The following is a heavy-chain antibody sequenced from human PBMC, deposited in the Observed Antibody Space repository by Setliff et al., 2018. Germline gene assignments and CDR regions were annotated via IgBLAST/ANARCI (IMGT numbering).Heavy chain of an antibody. Sequence: ASVKVSCKASGYTFTAYYMHWVRQAPGQGLEWMGIVHTGGGSAGYAHNFQGRVTMTSDTSTSTVYMEVSSVTFDDTAIYYCARGGMAAAGRKGVFEYWGQGSQVTVSS. D-gene: IGHD6-13*01. CDR3: ARGGMAAAGRKGVFEY. CDR2: VHTGGGSA. J-gene: IGHJ4*02. V-gene: IGHV1-46*01. CDR1: GYTFTAYY.